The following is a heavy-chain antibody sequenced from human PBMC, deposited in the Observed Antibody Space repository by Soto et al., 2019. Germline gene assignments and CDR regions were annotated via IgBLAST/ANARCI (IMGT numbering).Heavy chain of an antibody. Sequence: PSETLSLTCTVSGGSISSGDYYWSWIRQPPGKGLEWIGYIYYSGSTYYNPSLKSRVTISVDTSKNQFSLKLSSVTAADTAVYYCASYPESITIFGVVTEAYGMDVWGKGTTVTVSS. V-gene: IGHV4-30-4*01. J-gene: IGHJ6*04. CDR3: ASYPESITIFGVVTEAYGMDV. D-gene: IGHD3-3*01. CDR2: IYYSGST. CDR1: GGSISSGDYY.